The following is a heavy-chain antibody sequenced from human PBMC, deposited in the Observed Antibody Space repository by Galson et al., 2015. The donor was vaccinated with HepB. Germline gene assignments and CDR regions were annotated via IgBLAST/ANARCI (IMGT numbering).Heavy chain of an antibody. Sequence: SETLSLTCTVSGGSISDYYWTWIRQPPGKGLEWIGYFYYSGSPNYNPSLKSRLTMSVDTPRNQFSLKLNSVTAADTAVYYCARESRVRVRFLEWLLFDSWGQGILVTVSS. CDR1: GGSISDYY. CDR3: ARESRVRVRFLEWLLFDS. D-gene: IGHD3-3*01. J-gene: IGHJ4*02. V-gene: IGHV4-59*01. CDR2: FYYSGSP.